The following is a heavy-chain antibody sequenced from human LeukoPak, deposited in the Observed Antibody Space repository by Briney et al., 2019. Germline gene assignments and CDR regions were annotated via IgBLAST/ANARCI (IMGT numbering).Heavy chain of an antibody. V-gene: IGHV3-11*01. CDR2: ISSSGSTI. Sequence: PGGSLRLSCAASGFTFSDYYMSWIRQAPGKGLEWVSYISSSGSTIYYADSVKGRFTISRDNAKNSLYLQMNSLRAEDTAVYYCARDATRNDAYYYYMDVWGKGTTVTISS. J-gene: IGHJ6*03. D-gene: IGHD1-1*01. CDR1: GFTFSDYY. CDR3: ARDATRNDAYYYYMDV.